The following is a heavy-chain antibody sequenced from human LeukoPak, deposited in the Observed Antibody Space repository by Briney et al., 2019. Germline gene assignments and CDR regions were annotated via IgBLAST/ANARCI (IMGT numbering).Heavy chain of an antibody. V-gene: IGHV3-30*18. J-gene: IGHJ5*02. CDR3: AKNLVATISFSRFLRGSQQPFDP. CDR2: ISYDGSNK. CDR1: GFTFSSYG. Sequence: PGGSLRLSCAASGFTFSSYGMHWVRQAPGKGLEWVAVISYDGSNKYYADSVKGRFTISRDNSKNTLYLQMNSLRAEDTAVYYCAKNLVATISFSRFLRGSQQPFDPWGQGTLVTVSS. D-gene: IGHD5-12*01.